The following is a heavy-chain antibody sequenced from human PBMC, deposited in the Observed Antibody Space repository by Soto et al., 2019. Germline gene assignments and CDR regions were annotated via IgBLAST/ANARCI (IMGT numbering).Heavy chain of an antibody. CDR1: GGSISSNY. Sequence: QVQLQASGPGLVKPSETLSLTCTVSGGSISSNYWSWIRQPPGKGLEWIGYIYYSGSTNYNPSLNSRVTISVDTFKNQFSLKLSSVTAADTAVYYCARLPWAGYGGIFDPWGQGTLVTVSS. J-gene: IGHJ5*02. CDR2: IYYSGST. CDR3: ARLPWAGYGGIFDP. D-gene: IGHD4-17*01. V-gene: IGHV4-59*01.